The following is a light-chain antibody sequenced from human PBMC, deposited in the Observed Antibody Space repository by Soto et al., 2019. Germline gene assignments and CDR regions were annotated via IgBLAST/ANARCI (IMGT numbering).Light chain of an antibody. CDR2: RNI. CDR1: NSNIGAGYD. V-gene: IGLV1-40*01. Sequence: QSVLTQPPSVSGAPGQRVTLSCTKTNSNIGAGYDVHWYQQLPGAAPKLLVYRNINRPSGIPERFSGSKSGTSASLTITGLQAEDEADYYCQSYDSSLGIFFGGGTQLTVL. J-gene: IGLJ2*01. CDR3: QSYDSSLGIF.